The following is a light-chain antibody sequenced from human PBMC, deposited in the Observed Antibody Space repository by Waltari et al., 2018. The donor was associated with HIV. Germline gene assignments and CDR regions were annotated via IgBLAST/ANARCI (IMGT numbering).Light chain of an antibody. CDR2: EVN. V-gene: IGLV2-14*01. Sequence: QSALTQPASVSGSPGQSITISCTGTSSDVGGYNYVSGYQQHPGKAPKLMISEVNNRPSGVSNRFSGSKSGNTASLTISGLQAEDEADYYCSSYTSSSTLYVFGTGTKVTVL. J-gene: IGLJ1*01. CDR3: SSYTSSSTLYV. CDR1: SSDVGGYNY.